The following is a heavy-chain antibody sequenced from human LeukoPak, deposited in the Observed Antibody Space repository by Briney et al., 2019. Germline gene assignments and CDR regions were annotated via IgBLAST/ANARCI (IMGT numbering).Heavy chain of an antibody. J-gene: IGHJ6*02. Sequence: GGSLRLSCVASGFTLDRYAMHWVRQAPGKGLEWVAGFSLDTDRIDYADSVKGRFTVSKDDAKKTLYSQMNNLRTEDTALYFCTKDITPGGADVWGQGTTVTVSS. D-gene: IGHD3-10*01. CDR3: TKDITPGGADV. CDR2: FSLDTDRI. CDR1: GFTLDRYA. V-gene: IGHV3-9*01.